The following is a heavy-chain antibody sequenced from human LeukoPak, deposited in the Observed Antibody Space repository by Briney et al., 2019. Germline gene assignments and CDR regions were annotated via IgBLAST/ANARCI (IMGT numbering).Heavy chain of an antibody. CDR3: ARRSNPPGRIDH. CDR2: IYNSGST. CDR1: EITFSTYA. Sequence: GRSLRLSCAASEITFSTYAMHWVRQAPGKGLEWVAAIYNSGSTYYADSVKGRFTISRDNSKNTMYLQMNSLKGEDTGVYYCARRSNPPGRIDHWGQGTLVTVSS. J-gene: IGHJ4*02. D-gene: IGHD1-14*01. V-gene: IGHV3-66*04.